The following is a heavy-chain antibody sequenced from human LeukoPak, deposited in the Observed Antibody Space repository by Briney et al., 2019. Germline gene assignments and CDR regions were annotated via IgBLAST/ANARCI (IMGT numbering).Heavy chain of an antibody. Sequence: GGSLRLSCAASGFTVSSNYMSWVRQAPGKVLEWVSVIYSGGSTYYADSVKGRFTISRDNSKNTLYLQMNSLRAEDTAVYYCARVSSSGYYVDYWGQGTLVTVSS. CDR1: GFTVSSNY. J-gene: IGHJ4*02. CDR2: IYSGGST. D-gene: IGHD3-22*01. CDR3: ARVSSSGYYVDY. V-gene: IGHV3-66*01.